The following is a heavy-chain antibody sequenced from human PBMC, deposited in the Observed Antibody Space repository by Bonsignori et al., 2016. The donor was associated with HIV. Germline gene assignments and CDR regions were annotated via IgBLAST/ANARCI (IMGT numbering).Heavy chain of an antibody. CDR2: IKQDGSEK. D-gene: IGHD3-10*01. CDR3: ARAGYNYGPYYFDY. V-gene: IGHV3-7*01. J-gene: IGHJ4*02. Sequence: VRQAPGKGLEWVANIKQDGSEKYYVDSVKGRFTISRDNAKNSLYLQMNSLRAEDTAVYYCARAGYNYGPYYFDYWGQGTLVTVSS.